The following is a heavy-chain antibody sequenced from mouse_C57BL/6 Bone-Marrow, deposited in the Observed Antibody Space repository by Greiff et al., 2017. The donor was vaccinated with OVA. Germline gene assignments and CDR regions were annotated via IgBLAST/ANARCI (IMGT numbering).Heavy chain of an antibody. CDR2: ISDGGSYT. V-gene: IGHV5-4*03. CDR1: GFTFSSYA. CDR3: ARGGFITTVVAYFDY. J-gene: IGHJ2*01. D-gene: IGHD1-1*01. Sequence: EVKLMESGGGLVKPGGSLKLSCAASGFTFSSYAMSWVRQTPEKRLEWVATISDGGSYTYYPDNVKGRFTISRDNAKNNLYLQMSHLKSEDTAMYYCARGGFITTVVAYFDYWGQGTTLTVSS.